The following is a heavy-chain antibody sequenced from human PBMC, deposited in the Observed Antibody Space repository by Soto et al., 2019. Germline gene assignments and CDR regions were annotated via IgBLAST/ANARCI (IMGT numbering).Heavy chain of an antibody. Sequence: GGSVRLSCAGSGFAFSVSAMHWVRQASGKGLEWVGRIRSKANSYATAYAASVKGRFTISRDDSKNTAYLQMKSLKTEDTAVYYCTTQLPPDSDYGMDVWGQGNSVTVSS. CDR1: GFAFSVSA. D-gene: IGHD2-2*01. CDR3: TTQLPPDSDYGMDV. J-gene: IGHJ6*02. V-gene: IGHV3-73*01. CDR2: IRSKANSYAT.